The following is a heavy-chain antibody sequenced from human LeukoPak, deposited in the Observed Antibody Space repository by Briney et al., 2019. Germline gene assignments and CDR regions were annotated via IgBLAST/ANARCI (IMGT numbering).Heavy chain of an antibody. CDR1: GYTFTSYA. D-gene: IGHD3-22*01. CDR2: INTNTGNP. J-gene: IGHJ6*02. CDR3: ARELLTYYYDSGLKDV. V-gene: IGHV7-4-1*02. Sequence: ASVKVSCKACGYTFTSYAMKWVRQAPGQGLEWMGWINTNTGNPTYAQGFTGRFVFSLDTSVSTAYLQISSLKAEDTAVYYCARELLTYYYDSGLKDVWGQGTTVTVSS.